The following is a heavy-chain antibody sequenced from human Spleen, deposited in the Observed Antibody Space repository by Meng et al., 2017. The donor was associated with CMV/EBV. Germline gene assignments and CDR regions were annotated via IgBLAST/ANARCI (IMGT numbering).Heavy chain of an antibody. D-gene: IGHD2-15*01. CDR1: GYTLIDYY. CDR2: INPHSGGT. V-gene: IGHV1-2*02. Sequence: ASVKVSCKASGYTLIDYYIHWVRQAPGQGLEWMGWINPHSGGTNYAQKFQGRVTMTRDTSISTAYMELSRLRSDDTAVYYCSRGLESGGSCPDVWGQGTAVTVSS. J-gene: IGHJ6*02. CDR3: SRGLESGGSCPDV.